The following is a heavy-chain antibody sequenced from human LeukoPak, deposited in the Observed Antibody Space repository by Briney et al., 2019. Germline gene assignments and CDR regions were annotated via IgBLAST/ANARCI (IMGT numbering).Heavy chain of an antibody. CDR1: GGSISSGSYY. CDR2: IYTSGST. V-gene: IGHV4-61*02. CDR3: ATDNYYYYGMDV. J-gene: IGHJ6*02. Sequence: SETLSFTCTVSGGSISSGSYYWNWIRQPAGKGLEWIGRIYTSGSTNYNPSLKSRVTISEDTSKNQFSLKLSSVTAADTAVYYCATDNYYYYGMDVWGQGTMVTVSS.